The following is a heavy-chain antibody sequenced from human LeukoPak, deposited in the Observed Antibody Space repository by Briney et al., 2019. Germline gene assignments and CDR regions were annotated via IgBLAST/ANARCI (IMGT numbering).Heavy chain of an antibody. CDR3: AKEQRIRHCSEGVCMEGYYFDY. D-gene: IGHD2-8*01. CDR2: ISRGGETR. Sequence: GGSLRLSCTGSGFPFNMFAMNWVRQAPGRGLEWVSGISRGGETRKYADSVKGRFTVSRDASKNMVFLQMNDLRPEDTAVYYCAKEQRIRHCSEGVCMEGYYFDYWGQGSLVTVSS. CDR1: GFPFNMFA. V-gene: IGHV3-23*01. J-gene: IGHJ4*02.